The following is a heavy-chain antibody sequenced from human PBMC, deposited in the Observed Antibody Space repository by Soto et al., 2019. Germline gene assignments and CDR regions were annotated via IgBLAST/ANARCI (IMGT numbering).Heavy chain of an antibody. V-gene: IGHV4-31*03. CDR3: ARDGRGYSYGVNWLDP. CDR2: IYYSGST. CDR1: GGSISSGGYY. Sequence: PSETLSLTCTVSGGSISSGGYYWSWIRQHPGKGLEWIGYIYYSGSTYYNPSLKSRVTISVDTSKNQFSLKLSSVTAADTAVYYCARDGRGYSYGVNWLDPWGQGTLVTVYS. D-gene: IGHD5-18*01. J-gene: IGHJ5*02.